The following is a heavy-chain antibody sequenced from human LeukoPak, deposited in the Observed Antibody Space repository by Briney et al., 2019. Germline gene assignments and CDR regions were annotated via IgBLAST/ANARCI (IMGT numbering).Heavy chain of an antibody. Sequence: ASVKVSCKASGGTFSSYAISWVRQAPGQGLEWMGIINPSGGSTSYAQKFQGRVTMTRDMSTSTVYMELSSLRSEDTAVYYCARDPDCSGGSCYSFDYWGQGTLVTVSS. CDR2: INPSGGST. CDR3: ARDPDCSGGSCYSFDY. CDR1: GGTFSSYA. J-gene: IGHJ4*02. V-gene: IGHV1-46*01. D-gene: IGHD2-15*01.